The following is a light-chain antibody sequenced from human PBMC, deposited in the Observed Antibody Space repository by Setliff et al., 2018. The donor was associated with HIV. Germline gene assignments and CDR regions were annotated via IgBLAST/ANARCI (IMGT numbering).Light chain of an antibody. CDR1: SSDVGGYNY. CDR3: SSYTSSSTPEV. V-gene: IGLV2-14*01. J-gene: IGLJ1*01. Sequence: QSALAQPASVSGSPGQSITISCTGTSSDVGGYNYVSWYKQHPGKAPKLMIYDVSNRPSGVSNRFSGSKSGNTASLTISGLQAEDEADYYCSSYTSSSTPEVFGTGTKGTVL. CDR2: DVS.